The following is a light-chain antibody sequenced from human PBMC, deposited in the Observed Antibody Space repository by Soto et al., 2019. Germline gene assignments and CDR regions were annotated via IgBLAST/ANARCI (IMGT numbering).Light chain of an antibody. CDR2: AAT. V-gene: IGKV1-39*01. CDR3: QQSDHSPMYT. J-gene: IGKJ2*01. Sequence: DIQMTQSPSSLSASVGDRVTITCRASQSISTSLNWYQQKPGIAPKLLIYAATTLQSRVPSRFRGSGSGTEFTLTISGLQPEDFATYSCQQSDHSPMYTFGQGTDLEIK. CDR1: QSISTS.